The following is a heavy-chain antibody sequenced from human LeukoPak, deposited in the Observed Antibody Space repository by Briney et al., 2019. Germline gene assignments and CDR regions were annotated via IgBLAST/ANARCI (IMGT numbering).Heavy chain of an antibody. CDR3: AKLLGGSGTSRPNDY. D-gene: IGHD3-10*01. CDR1: GFTFSTYW. J-gene: IGHJ4*02. Sequence: PGGSLRLSCAASGFTFSTYWMSWVRQAPGKGLEWVSAISGSGGSTYYADSVKGRFTISRDNSKNTLYLQMNSLRAEDTAVYYCAKLLGGSGTSRPNDYWGQGTLVTVSS. V-gene: IGHV3-23*01. CDR2: ISGSGGST.